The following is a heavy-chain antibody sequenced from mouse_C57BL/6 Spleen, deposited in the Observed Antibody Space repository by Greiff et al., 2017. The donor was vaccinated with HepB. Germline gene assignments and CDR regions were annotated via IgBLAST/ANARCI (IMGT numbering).Heavy chain of an antibody. CDR3: ARGAIVYGSSPYYYAMDY. D-gene: IGHD1-1*01. J-gene: IGHJ4*01. CDR1: GYTFTGYW. Sequence: VQLVESGAELMKPGASVKLSCKATGYTFTGYWIEWVKQRPGHGLEWIGEILPGSGSTNYNEKFKGKATFTADTSSNTAYMQLSSLTTEDSAIYYCARGAIVYGSSPYYYAMDYWGQGTSVTVSS. CDR2: ILPGSGST. V-gene: IGHV1-9*01.